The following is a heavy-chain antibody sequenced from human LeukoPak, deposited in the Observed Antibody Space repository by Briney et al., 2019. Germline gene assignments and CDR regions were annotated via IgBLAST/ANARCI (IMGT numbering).Heavy chain of an antibody. CDR1: GFTVSSNY. V-gene: IGHV3-66*01. J-gene: IGHJ4*02. CDR2: IYSGGST. D-gene: IGHD2-8*01. Sequence: GGSLRLSCAASGFTVSSNYMSWVRQAPGKGLEWVSVIYSGGSTYYADSVKGRFTISRDNSKNTLYLRMNSLRVEDTAVYYCAKDARYCPNGVCYFDYWGQGTLVTVSS. CDR3: AKDARYCPNGVCYFDY.